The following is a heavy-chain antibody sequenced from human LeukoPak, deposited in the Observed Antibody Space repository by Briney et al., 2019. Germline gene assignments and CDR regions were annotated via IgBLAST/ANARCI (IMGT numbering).Heavy chain of an antibody. CDR3: ARGPKYQPLLLGY. J-gene: IGHJ4*02. CDR2: IYYSGST. D-gene: IGHD2-2*01. CDR1: GGSISSYY. Sequence: SETLSLTCTVPGGSISSYYWSWIRQPPGKGLEWIGYIYYSGSTNYNPSLKSRVTISVDTSKNQFSLKLSSVTAADTAVYYCARGPKYQPLLLGYWGQGTLVTVSS. V-gene: IGHV4-59*01.